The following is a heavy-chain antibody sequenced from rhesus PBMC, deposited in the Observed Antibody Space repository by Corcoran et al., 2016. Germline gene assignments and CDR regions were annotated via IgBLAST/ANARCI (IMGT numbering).Heavy chain of an antibody. CDR1: GFTFSSYG. CDR3: AREGTGTAGTFDY. Sequence: VQLVESGGGLVQPGGSLRLSCAASGFTFSSYGMHWVRQAPGKGLEWIGYIGGSSGSTNYNPSLKSRVTISKDTSKNQFSLKLSSVTAADTAVYYCAREGTGTAGTFDYWGQGVLVTVSS. D-gene: IGHD5-24*01. J-gene: IGHJ4*01. V-gene: IGHV4-127*01. CDR2: IGGSSGST.